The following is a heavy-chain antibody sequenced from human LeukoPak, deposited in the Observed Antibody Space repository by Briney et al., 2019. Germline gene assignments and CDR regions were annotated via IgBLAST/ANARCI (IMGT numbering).Heavy chain of an antibody. V-gene: IGHV4-59*01. J-gene: IGHJ5*02. CDR2: IYYSGST. CDR3: ARGPRAQTWFDP. Sequence: SETLSLTYTVSGGSISSYHWNWIRQPPGKGLEWIGYIYYSGSTNYNPSLRSRVTISVDTSKNQFSLKVSSAIAADTAVYYCARGPRAQTWFDPWGRGTRVTVSS. CDR1: GGSISSYH.